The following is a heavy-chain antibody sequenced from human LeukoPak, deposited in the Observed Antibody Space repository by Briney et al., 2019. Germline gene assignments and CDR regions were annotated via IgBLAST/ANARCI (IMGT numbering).Heavy chain of an antibody. CDR2: IYPGDSDT. J-gene: IGHJ6*02. D-gene: IGHD6-13*01. CDR3: ASTSSIAAAGTPSYYYGMDV. V-gene: IGHV5-51*01. CDR1: GYSFTSYL. Sequence: GQSLNIDCKDSGYSFTSYLMDWVRQMPGKGLEWMGIIYPGDSDTRYSPAFQGQVSISADKYISTAYLQWSSLNDSECGMYYCASTSSIAAAGTPSYYYGMDVWGQGTTVTVSS.